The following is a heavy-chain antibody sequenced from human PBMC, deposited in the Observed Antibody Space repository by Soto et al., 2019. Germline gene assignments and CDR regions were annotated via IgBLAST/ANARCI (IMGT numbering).Heavy chain of an antibody. CDR2: TSFDASEN. D-gene: IGHD5-12*01. V-gene: IGHV3-30*04. J-gene: IGHJ4*02. Sequence: QVQLVESGEGVVQPGASLRLSCAASGFRFSGFAMHWVRQAPGKGLEWVAVTSFDASENFYVDSVKGRFSISRDDSHNTVFLQMNGLRPEDTGIYYCARDLGGYVHLWDKSNYWGQGTLVNVSS. CDR1: GFRFSGFA. CDR3: ARDLGGYVHLWDKSNY.